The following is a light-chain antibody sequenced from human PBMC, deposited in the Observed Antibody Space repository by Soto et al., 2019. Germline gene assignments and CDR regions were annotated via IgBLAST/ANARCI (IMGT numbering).Light chain of an antibody. J-gene: IGKJ2*01. Sequence: EIVMTQSPATLSVSPGERATLSCRASQSVSSNLAWYHQKPGQAPRLLISAASTRATGIQARFGGSGSGTQFTPAISSLQSEDFAVYYCQQYNYWPYTFGQGTMLQIK. V-gene: IGKV3-15*01. CDR1: QSVSSN. CDR3: QQYNYWPYT. CDR2: AAS.